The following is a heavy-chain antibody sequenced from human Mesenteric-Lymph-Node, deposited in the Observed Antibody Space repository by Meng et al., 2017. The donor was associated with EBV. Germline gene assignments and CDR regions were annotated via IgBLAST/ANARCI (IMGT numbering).Heavy chain of an antibody. CDR1: GYTFTSYD. CDR3: SRDSIYNGQDS. J-gene: IGHJ4*02. V-gene: IGHV1-8*01. D-gene: IGHD5-24*01. CDR2: MNPNSGAT. Sequence: QLARGQSGARVNKPGASVKVSCKASGYTFTSYDINWVRQATGQGLEWMGWMNPNSGATGSTQKFQGRVTMTRNTSISTAYMELNSLTSEDTAVYYCSRDSIYNGQDSWGQGTLVTVSS.